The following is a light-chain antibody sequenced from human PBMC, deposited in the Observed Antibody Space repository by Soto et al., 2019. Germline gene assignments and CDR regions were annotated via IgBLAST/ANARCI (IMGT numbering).Light chain of an antibody. J-gene: IGKJ4*01. CDR1: QSAGTF. Sequence: EIVLTQSPATVSLSPGERATLSCRASQSAGTFLAWYQQKPGQAPRLLIYDASTRATGTPARFSGSGSGTDFTLTISSLEPEDFAVFYCQQRSSGPPTFGGGTKVEIK. V-gene: IGKV3-11*01. CDR3: QQRSSGPPT. CDR2: DAS.